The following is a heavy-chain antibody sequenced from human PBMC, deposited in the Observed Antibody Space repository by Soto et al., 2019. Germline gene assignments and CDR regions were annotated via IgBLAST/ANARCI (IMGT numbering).Heavy chain of an antibody. Sequence: EVQGLESGGGLVQPGGSLSLSCAASVFTFSSYTMAWVRQAPGKGLEWVSSISGSGGSPYYADSVQGRFTISRDNYKNTVSLHMNSLRAEDTATYYCAKASCSGDTGYRHDYWGHSTLVTVSS. D-gene: IGHD2-15*01. V-gene: IGHV3-23*01. CDR3: AKASCSGDTGYRHDY. CDR1: VFTFSSYT. J-gene: IGHJ4*01. CDR2: ISGSGGSP.